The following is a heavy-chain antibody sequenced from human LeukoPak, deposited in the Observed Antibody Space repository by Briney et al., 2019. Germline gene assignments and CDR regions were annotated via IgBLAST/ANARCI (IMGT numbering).Heavy chain of an antibody. D-gene: IGHD5-18*01. CDR1: GFTFSSYW. CDR3: VSYTSIGR. J-gene: IGHJ4*02. CDR2: ISTDGTTT. V-gene: IGHV3-74*01. Sequence: PGGSLRLSCAASGFTFSSYWMHWVRQAPGKGLVWVSRISTDGTTTSYADSVKGRFTISRDNAKSTLYLQMNSLRAEDTAVYYCVSYTSIGRRGQGTLVTVSS.